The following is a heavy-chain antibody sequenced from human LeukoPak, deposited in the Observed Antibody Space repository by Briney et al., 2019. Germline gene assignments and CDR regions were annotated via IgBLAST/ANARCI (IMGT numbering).Heavy chain of an antibody. CDR3: ARSLGYCSGGSCRDAFDI. CDR1: DGSISSGGYS. J-gene: IGHJ3*02. V-gene: IGHV4-30-2*01. CDR2: IYHSGST. D-gene: IGHD2-15*01. Sequence: SQTLSLTCAVSDGSISSGGYSWSWIRQPPGKGLEWIGYIYHSGSTYYNPSLKSRVTISVDRSKNQFSLKLSSVTAADTAVYYCARSLGYCSGGSCRDAFDIWGQGTMVTVSS.